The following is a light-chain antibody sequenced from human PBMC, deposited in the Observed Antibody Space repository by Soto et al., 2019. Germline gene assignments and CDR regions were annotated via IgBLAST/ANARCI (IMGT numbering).Light chain of an antibody. CDR3: SSYTSSSTLMV. Sequence: QTVVTQPASVSGSPGQSITISCTGTSSDVGGYNYVSWYQQHPGKAPKLMIYDVSNRPSGVSNRFSGSKSGNTASLTISGLQADDEADYYCSSYTSSSTLMVFGGGTKLTVL. CDR2: DVS. CDR1: SSDVGGYNY. J-gene: IGLJ2*01. V-gene: IGLV2-14*01.